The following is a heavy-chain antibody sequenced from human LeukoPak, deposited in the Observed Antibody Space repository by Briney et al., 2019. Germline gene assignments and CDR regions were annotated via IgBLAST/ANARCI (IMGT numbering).Heavy chain of an antibody. CDR2: INHSGST. J-gene: IGHJ4*02. CDR1: GGSISSSSYY. Sequence: SETLSLICTVSGGSISSSSYYWSWIRQPPGKGLEWIGEINHSGSTNYNPSLKSRVTISVDTSKNQFSLKLSSVTAADTAVYYCARPLQGDSSGYYFDYWGQGTLVTVSS. CDR3: ARPLQGDSSGYYFDY. V-gene: IGHV4-39*07. D-gene: IGHD3-22*01.